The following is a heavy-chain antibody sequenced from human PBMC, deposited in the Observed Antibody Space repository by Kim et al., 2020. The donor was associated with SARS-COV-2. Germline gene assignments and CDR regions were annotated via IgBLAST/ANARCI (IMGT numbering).Heavy chain of an antibody. CDR1: GFNFGSLC. D-gene: IGHD1-1*01. CDR2: ISDNSVTT. J-gene: IGHJ6*01. V-gene: IGHV3-74*01. Sequence: GGSLRLSCEASGFNFGSLCMDWVRQAPGEGLVWVSRISDNSVTTLYADSVKGRFTISRDNSKNALYLQMNSLRTEDTAVYYCVKYGYPWSHGTTATVFS. CDR3: VKYGYP.